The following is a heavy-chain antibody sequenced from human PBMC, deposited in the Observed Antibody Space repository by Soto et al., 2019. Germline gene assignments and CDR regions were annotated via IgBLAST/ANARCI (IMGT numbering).Heavy chain of an antibody. Sequence: GGSLRLSCAASGFTFSSYWMHWVRQAPGKGLVWVSRINSDGSSTSYAGSVKGRFTISRDNAKNTLYLQMNSLRAEDTAVYYCAKVGRYCSGGSCYSWLDPWGQGTLVTVSS. CDR2: INSDGSST. CDR3: AKVGRYCSGGSCYSWLDP. J-gene: IGHJ5*02. D-gene: IGHD2-15*01. CDR1: GFTFSSYW. V-gene: IGHV3-74*01.